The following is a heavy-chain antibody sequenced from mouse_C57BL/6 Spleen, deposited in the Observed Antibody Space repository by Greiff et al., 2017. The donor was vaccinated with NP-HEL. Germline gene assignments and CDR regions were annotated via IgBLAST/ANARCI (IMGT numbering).Heavy chain of an antibody. J-gene: IGHJ4*01. CDR3: ARAPAYYSNYGAMDY. CDR1: GFTFSSYT. Sequence: DVQLVESGGGLVKPGGSLKLSCAASGFTFSSYTMSWVRQTPEKRLEWVATISGGGGNTYYPDSVKGRFTISRDNAKNTLYLQMSSLRSEDTALYYCARAPAYYSNYGAMDYWGQGTSVTVSS. D-gene: IGHD2-5*01. CDR2: ISGGGGNT. V-gene: IGHV5-9*01.